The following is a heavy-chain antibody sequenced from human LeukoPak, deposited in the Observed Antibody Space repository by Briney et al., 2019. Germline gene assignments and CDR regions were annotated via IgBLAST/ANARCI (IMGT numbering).Heavy chain of an antibody. D-gene: IGHD4-23*01. J-gene: IGHJ2*01. CDR1: GGSFSGYY. CDR3: ARGPRVVTPRLRRYFDL. Sequence: PSETLSLTCAVYGGSFSGYYWSWIRQPPGKGLEWIGEINHSGSTNYNPSLKSRVTISVDTSKNQFSLKLSSVTAADTAVYYCARGPRVVTPRLRRYFDLWGRGTLVTVSS. V-gene: IGHV4-34*01. CDR2: INHSGST.